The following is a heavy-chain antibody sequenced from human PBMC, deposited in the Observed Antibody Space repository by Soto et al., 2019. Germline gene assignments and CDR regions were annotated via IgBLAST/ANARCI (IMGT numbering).Heavy chain of an antibody. CDR2: ISPGGSST. CDR1: GFTFSNYP. V-gene: IGHV3-23*01. CDR3: VKDAPRSAY. Sequence: EVPVLESGGGLAHPGGSLRLSCAASGFTFSNYPMTWVRQAPGEGLGWVSSISPGGSSTYYADSVKGRFTISRDNSKNTLYLQMNSLRAEDTAVYYCVKDAPRSAYWGQGTLVTVSS. J-gene: IGHJ4*02.